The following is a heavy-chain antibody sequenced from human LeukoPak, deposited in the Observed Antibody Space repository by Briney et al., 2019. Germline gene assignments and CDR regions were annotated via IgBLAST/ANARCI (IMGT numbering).Heavy chain of an antibody. CDR1: GYTLTELS. V-gene: IGHV1-24*01. J-gene: IGHJ4*02. CDR2: FDPEDGET. CDR3: ATSASGYSGYDYNY. Sequence: ASVKVSCKVSGYTLTELSMHWVRQAPGKGLEWMGGFDPEDGETIYAQKFQGRVTMTGDTSTDTAYMELSSLRSEDTAVYYRATSASGYSGYDYNYWGQGTLVTVSS. D-gene: IGHD5-12*01.